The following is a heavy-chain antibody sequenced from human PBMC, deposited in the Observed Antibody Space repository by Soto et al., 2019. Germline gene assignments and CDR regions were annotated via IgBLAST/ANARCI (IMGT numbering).Heavy chain of an antibody. CDR1: GYTFTSYY. CDR2: INPSGGST. Sequence: ASVKVSCKASGYTFTSYYMHWVRQAPGQGLEWMGIINPSGGSTSYAQKFQGRVTMTRDTSTSTVYMELSSLRSEDTAVYYCARDYVGATTFNGMAVWGQGTTVTVSS. V-gene: IGHV1-46*01. CDR3: ARDYVGATTFNGMAV. J-gene: IGHJ6*02. D-gene: IGHD1-26*01.